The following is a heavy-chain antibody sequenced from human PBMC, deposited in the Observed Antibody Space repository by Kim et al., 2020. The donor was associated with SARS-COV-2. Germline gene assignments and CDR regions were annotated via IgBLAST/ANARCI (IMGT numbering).Heavy chain of an antibody. J-gene: IGHJ5*02. CDR1: GFTFSSYG. CDR3: AKDPTPVGATQNWFDP. Sequence: GGSLRLSCAASGFTFSSYGMHWVRQAPGKGLEWVAVIWYDGSNKYYADSVKGRFTISRDNSKNTLYLQMNSLRAEDTAVYYCAKDPTPVGATQNWFDPWGQGTLVTVSS. D-gene: IGHD1-26*01. V-gene: IGHV3-33*06. CDR2: IWYDGSNK.